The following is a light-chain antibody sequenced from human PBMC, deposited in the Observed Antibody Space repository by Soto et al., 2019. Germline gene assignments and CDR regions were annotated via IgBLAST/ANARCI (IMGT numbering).Light chain of an antibody. CDR3: QHYNSYSEA. Sequence: DIQMTQYPSTLSGSVGDRVTITCRASQTISSWLAWYQQKPGKAPKLLIYKASTLKSGVPSRFSGSGSGTEFTLTIISPQPDAVANYYCQHYNSYSEAFGQGTKVELK. CDR2: KAS. J-gene: IGKJ1*01. V-gene: IGKV1-5*03. CDR1: QTISSW.